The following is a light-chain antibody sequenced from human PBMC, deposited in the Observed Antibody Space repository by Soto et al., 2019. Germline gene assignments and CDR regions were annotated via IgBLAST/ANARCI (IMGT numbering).Light chain of an antibody. Sequence: QPVLTQPPSASASLGASVKLTCTLSSGHNSYAIAWHQQQPEKGPRYLMKLNSDGSHSKGDGIPDGFSGSSSGAERYLSISSLESEDEADYYCLTWSTDMRVFGGGTTLTV. CDR3: LTWSTDMRV. CDR2: LNSDGSH. CDR1: SGHNSYA. V-gene: IGLV4-69*01. J-gene: IGLJ3*02.